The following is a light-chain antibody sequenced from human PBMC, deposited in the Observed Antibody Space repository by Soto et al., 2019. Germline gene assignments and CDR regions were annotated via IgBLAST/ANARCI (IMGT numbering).Light chain of an antibody. Sequence: QSALTQPRSVSGSPGQSVTISCTGTSSNVGGYNYVSWYQQLPGKAPKLMIYDVSKRPSGAPDRFSGSKSGNTASLTISGLQAEDEADYYCCSYAGSYTLVFGGGTKVTVL. J-gene: IGLJ2*01. CDR1: SSNVGGYNY. CDR3: CSYAGSYTLV. V-gene: IGLV2-11*01. CDR2: DVS.